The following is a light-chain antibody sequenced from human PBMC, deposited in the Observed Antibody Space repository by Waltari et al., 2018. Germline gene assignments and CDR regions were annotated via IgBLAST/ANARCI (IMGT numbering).Light chain of an antibody. V-gene: IGLV1-44*01. CDR2: SNN. J-gene: IGLJ2*01. CDR3: APWDDSLNVRV. Sequence: QSVLPQSPSASGTPGQRVTISCSGSSSNIRSHTVNWYLQLPGTAPTLLIYSNNQRPSGVPDGFSGLKSGTSASLAIRGLQSEDEANYYCAPWDDSLNVRVIGGATKPTVL. CDR1: SSNIRSHT.